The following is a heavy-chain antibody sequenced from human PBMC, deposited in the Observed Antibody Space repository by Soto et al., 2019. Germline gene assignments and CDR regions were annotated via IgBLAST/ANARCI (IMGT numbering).Heavy chain of an antibody. CDR3: ARTEWIQLWFDY. Sequence: VQLLESRPGLVAPSQTLSLICNVPGAGISSGVYYWSWIRQRPGGGLEWLGFIYYSGISHYNPPLKSRATISVDTSNNQFFLKLISVTAADTAVYYCARTEWIQLWFDYWGQGALVTVS. CDR2: IYYSGIS. V-gene: IGHV4-30-4*01. J-gene: IGHJ4*02. CDR1: GAGISSGVYY. D-gene: IGHD5-18*01.